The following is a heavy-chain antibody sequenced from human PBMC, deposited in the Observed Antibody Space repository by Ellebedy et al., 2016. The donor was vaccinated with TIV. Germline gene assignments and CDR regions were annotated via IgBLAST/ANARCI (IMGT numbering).Heavy chain of an antibody. CDR1: GYTFTGYY. CDR3: VRDVRGSNCGYFDY. Sequence: ASVKVSCKASGYTFTGYYIHWVRQAPGQGLEWMGRINPNSGDTNYAQKFQGRVTMTRDTSINTAYMELSRLRTDDTVIYYCVRDVRGSNCGYFDYWGQGTLVTVSS. D-gene: IGHD1-26*01. CDR2: INPNSGDT. V-gene: IGHV1-2*05. J-gene: IGHJ4*02.